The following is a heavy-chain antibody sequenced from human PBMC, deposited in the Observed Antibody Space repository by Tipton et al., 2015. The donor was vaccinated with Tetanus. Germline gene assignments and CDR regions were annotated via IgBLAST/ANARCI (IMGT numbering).Heavy chain of an antibody. CDR2: ISYDGSNK. J-gene: IGHJ4*02. V-gene: IGHV3-30*14. D-gene: IGHD5-18*01. Sequence: SLRLSCAASGFTFSSYAMHWVRQAPGKGLEWVAVISYDGSNKYYADSVKGRFTISRDNSKNTLYLQMNSLRAEDTAVYYCARDGGSVGYSYGYVWLYWGQGTLVTVSS. CDR1: GFTFSSYA. CDR3: ARDGGSVGYSYGYVWLY.